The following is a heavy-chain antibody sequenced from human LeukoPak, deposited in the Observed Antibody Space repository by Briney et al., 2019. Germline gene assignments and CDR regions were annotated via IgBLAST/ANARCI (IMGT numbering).Heavy chain of an antibody. J-gene: IGHJ4*02. D-gene: IGHD1-26*01. Sequence: PGGSLRLSCAASGFTFSSYAMSWVRQAPGKGLEWVSVISGSGGSTYYADSVKGRFTISRDNSKNTLYLQMNSLRAEDTAAYYCAKSRSGSCYWDTDYWGQGTLVTVSS. CDR2: ISGSGGST. CDR1: GFTFSSYA. CDR3: AKSRSGSCYWDTDY. V-gene: IGHV3-23*01.